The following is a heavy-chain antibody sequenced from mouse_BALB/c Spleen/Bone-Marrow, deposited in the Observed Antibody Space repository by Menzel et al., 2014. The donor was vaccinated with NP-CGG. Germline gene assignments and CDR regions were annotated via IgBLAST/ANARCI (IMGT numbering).Heavy chain of an antibody. CDR3: ARSFTTVVATPFDY. J-gene: IGHJ2*01. V-gene: IGHV2-6-7*02. CDR1: GFSLTGYG. CDR2: IWGDGST. D-gene: IGHD1-1*01. Sequence: VKLQESGPGLVAPSQSLSITCTASGFSLTGYGVNWVRQPPGKGLEWLGMIWGDGSTDYNSVLKSRLNISKDNSKSQVFLKMNSLQTDDTARYYCARSFTTVVATPFDYWGQGTTLTVSS.